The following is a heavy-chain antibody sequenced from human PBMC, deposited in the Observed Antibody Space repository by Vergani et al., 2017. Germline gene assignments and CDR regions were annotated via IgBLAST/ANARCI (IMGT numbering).Heavy chain of an antibody. CDR3: TRDLISSSWSPNWFDP. CDR2: IRSKAYGGTT. CDR1: GFTFGDYA. D-gene: IGHD6-13*01. Sequence: VQLVESGGNVVQSGTSLRLSCTASGFTFGDYAMSWFRQAPGKGLEWVGFIRSKAYGGTTEYAASVKGRFTISRDDSKSIAYLQMNSLKTEDTAVYYCTRDLISSSWSPNWFDPWGQGTLVTVSS. J-gene: IGHJ5*02. V-gene: IGHV3-49*03.